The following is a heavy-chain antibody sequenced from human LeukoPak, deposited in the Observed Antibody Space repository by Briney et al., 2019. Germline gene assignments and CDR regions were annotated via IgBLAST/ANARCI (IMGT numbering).Heavy chain of an antibody. CDR2: IGDTGRAR. J-gene: IGHJ2*01. CDR1: GFTFGRHG. Sequence: GGSLRLSCAASGFTFGRHGMHWVRQAPGKGLEWVAVIGDTGRARYYADSVRGRFTTSRDNSQNTLYLEMSSLRYEDTALYYCAREGAWGNWYFDLWGRGTLVTVSS. D-gene: IGHD3-16*01. CDR3: AREGAWGNWYFDL. V-gene: IGHV3-30*03.